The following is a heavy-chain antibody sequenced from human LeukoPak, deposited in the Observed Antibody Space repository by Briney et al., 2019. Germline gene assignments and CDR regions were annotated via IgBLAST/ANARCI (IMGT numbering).Heavy chain of an antibody. Sequence: GGSLRLSCAASGFTFSSYGMSWVRQAPGKGLEWVSVIGGRDGSTYYADSVKGRFTISRDNSKNTPYVQMNSLRAEDTAVYYCAKGHYYGSGSLDYWGQGTLVTVSS. CDR2: IGGRDGST. J-gene: IGHJ4*02. V-gene: IGHV3-23*01. D-gene: IGHD3-10*01. CDR1: GFTFSSYG. CDR3: AKGHYYGSGSLDY.